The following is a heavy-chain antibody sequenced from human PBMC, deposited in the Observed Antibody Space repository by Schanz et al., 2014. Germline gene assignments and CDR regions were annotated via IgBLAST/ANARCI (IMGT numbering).Heavy chain of an antibody. CDR1: GFNFNNYD. Sequence: QVQLVQSGAEVKKPGASVKVSCTASGFNFNNYDINWVRQAPGQGLEWMGWISAYNGNTKYPQKLQGRVTMTTDTSTSTAYMALRSLRSDDTAVYYCARSAGRDFWSGYYTRFDYWGQGTLVTVSS. CDR3: ARSAGRDFWSGYYTRFDY. V-gene: IGHV1-18*04. J-gene: IGHJ4*02. D-gene: IGHD3-3*01. CDR2: ISAYNGNT.